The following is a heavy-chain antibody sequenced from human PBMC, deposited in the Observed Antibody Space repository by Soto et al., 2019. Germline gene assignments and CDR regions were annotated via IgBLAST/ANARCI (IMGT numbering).Heavy chain of an antibody. J-gene: IGHJ6*02. CDR3: ARAPFYGDFRYYGMDV. CDR2: LIPIFGTA. V-gene: IGHV1-69*05. D-gene: IGHD4-17*01. CDR1: GGTFSSYA. Sequence: QVQLVQSGAEVKKPGSSVKVSCKASGGTFSSYAISWVRQAPGQGLEWMGGLIPIFGTANYAQKFQGRVTITXXDXTXXAYMELSSRRSEDTAVYYCARAPFYGDFRYYGMDVWGQGTTVTVSS.